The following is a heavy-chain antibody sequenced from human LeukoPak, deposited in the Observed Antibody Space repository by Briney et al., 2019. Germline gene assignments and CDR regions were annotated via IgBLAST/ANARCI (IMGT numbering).Heavy chain of an antibody. CDR2: IRSKAYGGTT. CDR1: GFTFGDYT. V-gene: IGHV3-49*04. Sequence: PGGSLRLSCTVSGFTFGDYTMSGVRQAPGEGEEWVGFIRSKAYGGTTEYAASVQGRFTISRDDSENIASLQMNRLKSEDTVVYFCARDLPYYYGSSGPDYWGQGTLVTVSS. D-gene: IGHD3-22*01. CDR3: ARDLPYYYGSSGPDY. J-gene: IGHJ4*02.